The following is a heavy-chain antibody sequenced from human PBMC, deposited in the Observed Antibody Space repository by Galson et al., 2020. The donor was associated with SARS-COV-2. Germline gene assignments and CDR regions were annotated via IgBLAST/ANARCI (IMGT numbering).Heavy chain of an antibody. CDR2: IYPGDSDT. CDR3: ARSSTITMVRGVIMSDYYYGMDV. D-gene: IGHD3-10*01. V-gene: IGHV5-51*01. J-gene: IGHJ6*02. CDR1: GYSFTSYW. Sequence: GESLKISCKGSGYSFTSYWIGWVRQMPGKGLEWMGIIYPGDSDTRYSPSFQGQVTISADKSISTAYLQWSSLKASDTAMYYCARSSTITMVRGVIMSDYYYGMDVGGQGTTVTVSS.